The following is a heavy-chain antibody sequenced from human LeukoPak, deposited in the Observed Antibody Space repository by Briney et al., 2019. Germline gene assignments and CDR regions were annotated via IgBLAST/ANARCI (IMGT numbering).Heavy chain of an antibody. J-gene: IGHJ4*02. CDR2: INHSGST. D-gene: IGHD6-6*01. CDR3: ARRTEYSSSSDDY. CDR1: GGSFSGYY. Sequence: SETLSLTCAVYGGSFSGYYWSWIRQPPGKGLEWIGEINHSGSTNYNPSLKSRVTISVDTSKNQFSLKLSSVTAADTAVYYCARRTEYSSSSDDYWGQGTLVTVSS. V-gene: IGHV4-34*01.